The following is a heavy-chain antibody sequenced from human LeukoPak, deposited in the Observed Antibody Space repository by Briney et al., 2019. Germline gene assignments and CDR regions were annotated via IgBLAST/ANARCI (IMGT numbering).Heavy chain of an antibody. J-gene: IGHJ4*02. D-gene: IGHD6-19*01. CDR1: GGSISSSSYY. CDR3: ARRGSGWLDFDY. V-gene: IGHV4-39*01. CDR2: IYYSGST. Sequence: SETLSLTCTVSGGSISSSSYYWGWIRHPPGKGLEWIGSIYYSGSTYYNPSLKSRVTISVDTSKTQFSLKLSSVTAADTAVYYCARRGSGWLDFDYWDQGTLVTVSS.